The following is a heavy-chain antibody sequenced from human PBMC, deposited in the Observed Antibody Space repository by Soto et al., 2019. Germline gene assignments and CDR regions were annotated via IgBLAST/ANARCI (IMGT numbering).Heavy chain of an antibody. CDR2: IWYDGSDK. V-gene: IGHV3-33*01. D-gene: IGHD4-17*01. J-gene: IGHJ6*03. CDR1: GFTFSNYA. CDR3: ARDSGGDYHNYYMDV. Sequence: QLVESGGGVVQPGTSLRLSCAAPGFTFSNYAMHWVRQAPGKGLEWVTIIWYDGSDKNYGDSVKGRFTISRDNSKNTLYLQMNSLRVEDTAVYYCARDSGGDYHNYYMDVWGKGTTVTVSS.